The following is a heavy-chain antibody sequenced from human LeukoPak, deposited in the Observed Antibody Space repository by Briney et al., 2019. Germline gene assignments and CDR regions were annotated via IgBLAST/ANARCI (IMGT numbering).Heavy chain of an antibody. D-gene: IGHD4-17*01. CDR2: IYPGDSDT. Sequence: GESLKISCKGSGYSFTSYWIGWVRQMPGKGLEWMGIIYPGDSDTRYSPSFQGQVTISADKSISTAYLQWSSLKASNTAMYYCARLSTGYGDALYYYMDVWGKGTTVTVSS. CDR3: ARLSTGYGDALYYYMDV. V-gene: IGHV5-51*01. CDR1: GYSFTSYW. J-gene: IGHJ6*03.